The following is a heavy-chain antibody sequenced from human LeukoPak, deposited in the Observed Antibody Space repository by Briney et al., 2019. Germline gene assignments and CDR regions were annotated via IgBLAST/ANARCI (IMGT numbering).Heavy chain of an antibody. CDR2: IDPSDSYT. J-gene: IGHJ2*01. CDR3: ARHDGWLSHYWYFDL. Sequence: GESLKISCKGSGYSFTSHWISWVRQMPGKGLEWMGRIDPSDSYTNYSPSFQGHVTISADKSISTAYLQWSSLKASDTAMYYCARHDGWLSHYWYFDLWGRGTLVTVSS. CDR1: GYSFTSHW. D-gene: IGHD6-19*01. V-gene: IGHV5-10-1*01.